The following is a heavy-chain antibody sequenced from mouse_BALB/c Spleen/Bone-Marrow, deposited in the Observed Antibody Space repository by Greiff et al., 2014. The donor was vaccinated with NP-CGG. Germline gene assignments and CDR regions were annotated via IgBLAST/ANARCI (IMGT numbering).Heavy chain of an antibody. CDR2: INPSNGRA. J-gene: IGHJ2*01. Sequence: QVQLQQSGAELVKPGASLKLSCKASGYTFTSCWMHWVKQRPGQGLEWIGEINPSNGRANYNERFKSKATLTVDKSSSTAYMQLSSLTSEDSAVYYCAREMVFDITTVVATGGYYFDYWGQGTTLTVSS. CDR1: GYTFTSCW. V-gene: IGHV1S81*02. CDR3: AREMVFDITTVVATGGYYFDY. D-gene: IGHD1-1*01.